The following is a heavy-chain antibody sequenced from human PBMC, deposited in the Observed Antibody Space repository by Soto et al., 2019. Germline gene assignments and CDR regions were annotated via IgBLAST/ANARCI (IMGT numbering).Heavy chain of an antibody. J-gene: IGHJ6*02. CDR2: ISGSGGST. CDR3: ARDRGYSYGLDV. CDR1: GFTFSSYA. D-gene: IGHD3-10*01. Sequence: GGSLRLSCAASGFTFSSYAMSWVRQAPGKGLEWVSAISGSGGSTYYADSVKGRFTISRDNSKNTLYLQMNSLRAEDTAVYYYARDRGYSYGLDVWGQGTTVTFSS. V-gene: IGHV3-23*01.